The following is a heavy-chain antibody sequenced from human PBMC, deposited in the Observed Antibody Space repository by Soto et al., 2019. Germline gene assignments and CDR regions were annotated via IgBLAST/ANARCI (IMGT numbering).Heavy chain of an antibody. CDR2: ISAYNGNT. Sequence: GASVKVSCKASGYTFTSYGISWARQAPGQGLEWMGWISAYNGNTNYAQKLQGRVTMTTDTSTSTAYMELRSLRSDDTAVYYCARLKLRPIIRYFDWLPYAPVTSKEFHYYYYGMDVWGQGTTVTVSS. D-gene: IGHD3-9*01. V-gene: IGHV1-18*01. J-gene: IGHJ6*02. CDR3: ARLKLRPIIRYFDWLPYAPVTSKEFHYYYYGMDV. CDR1: GYTFTSYG.